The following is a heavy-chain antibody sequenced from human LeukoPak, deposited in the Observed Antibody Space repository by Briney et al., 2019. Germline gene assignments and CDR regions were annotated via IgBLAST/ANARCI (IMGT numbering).Heavy chain of an antibody. V-gene: IGHV3-7*01. Sequence: PGGSLRLSCADSGFTFSGYWMNWVRQAPGKGLEWVANINQNGGEKYYVDSVKGRFTISRDNGKNSLYLQMNSLRAEYTAVYYCARYRHLGYWGQGTLVTVSS. J-gene: IGHJ4*02. CDR2: INQNGGEK. CDR1: GFTFSGYW. CDR3: ARYRHLGY.